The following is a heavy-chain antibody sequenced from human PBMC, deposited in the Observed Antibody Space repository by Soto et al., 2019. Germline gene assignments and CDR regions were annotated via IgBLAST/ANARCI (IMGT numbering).Heavy chain of an antibody. V-gene: IGHV1-8*01. CDR1: GYTFTNYD. J-gene: IGHJ3*01. CDR3: TRDFGDYASRAFDV. Sequence: QVQLVQSGAEVKKPGASVKVSCKTSGYTFTNYDINWVRQATGQGLEWMGWMNPNSGKTGYAQKFQGRVTMTRDTSISTAYMELSSLRSEDTAVYYCTRDFGDYASRAFDVWGQGTWVTVSS. D-gene: IGHD4-17*01. CDR2: MNPNSGKT.